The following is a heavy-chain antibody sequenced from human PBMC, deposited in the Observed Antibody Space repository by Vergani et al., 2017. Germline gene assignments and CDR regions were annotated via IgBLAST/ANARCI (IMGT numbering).Heavy chain of an antibody. CDR1: GGSISSYY. V-gene: IGHV4-59*01. J-gene: IGHJ3*02. CDR3: ARVMIRHIVGVPAAIRAFDI. CDR2: IYYSGST. D-gene: IGHD2-2*01. Sequence: QVQLQESGPGLVKPSETLSLTCTVSGGSISSYYWSWIRQPPGKGLEWIGYIYYSGSTNNNPSLKSRVTISVETSKNQSSLKLSSLTAADTAVYYCARVMIRHIVGVPAAIRAFDIWGEGTLVTVSS.